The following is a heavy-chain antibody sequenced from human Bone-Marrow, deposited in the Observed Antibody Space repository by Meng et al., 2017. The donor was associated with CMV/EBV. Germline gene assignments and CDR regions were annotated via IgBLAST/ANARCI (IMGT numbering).Heavy chain of an antibody. CDR1: GASITSSSYF. CDR3: AKIFPSDYYKYSMDV. CDR2: LSYGGSI. D-gene: IGHD3-3*01. Sequence: SETLSLTCTVSGASITSSSYFWDWIRQSPGKGLEWIGSLSYGGSIYYNSSLESRVTISVDMSKNQITLRLTSVTAADTAVYYRAKIFPSDYYKYSMDVWGQGTTVTVSS. J-gene: IGHJ6*02. V-gene: IGHV4-39*06.